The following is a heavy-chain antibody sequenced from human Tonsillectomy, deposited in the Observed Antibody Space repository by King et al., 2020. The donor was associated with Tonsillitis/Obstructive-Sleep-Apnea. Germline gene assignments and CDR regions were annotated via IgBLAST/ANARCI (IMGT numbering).Heavy chain of an antibody. V-gene: IGHV1-46*02. J-gene: IGHJ4*02. CDR1: GYTFNSHG. Sequence: QLVQSGGEVKKPVASVVFSCKASGYTFNSHGMHWVRSAPGQGLDWVGIISPVIGSTWYAQKFPGRVTITRDTSACTFYMDLSSLKSEDTAEYYCARDGGDFGDLEYWGQGTLVTVSS. D-gene: IGHD4-17*01. CDR3: ARDGGDFGDLEY. CDR2: ISPVIGST.